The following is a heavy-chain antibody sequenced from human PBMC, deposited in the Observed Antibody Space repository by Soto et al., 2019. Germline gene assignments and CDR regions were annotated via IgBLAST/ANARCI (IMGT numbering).Heavy chain of an antibody. CDR2: MNPNSGNT. CDR1: GYSFTSYD. D-gene: IGHD2-2*01. V-gene: IGHV1-8*01. J-gene: IGHJ1*01. CDR3: ARAKDVVVVPADMSV. Sequence: GSSVKVSCKSSGYSFTSYDINWVRQATGQGLEWMGWMNPNSGNTGYAQKFQGRVTMTRNTSISTAYMELSSLRSEDTAVYYCARAKDVVVVPADMSVWGQSTLITVSS.